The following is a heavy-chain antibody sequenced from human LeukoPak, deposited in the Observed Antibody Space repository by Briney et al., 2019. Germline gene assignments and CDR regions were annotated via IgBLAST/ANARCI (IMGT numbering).Heavy chain of an antibody. V-gene: IGHV1-18*01. CDR3: ARDRSSYCSSTSCYMGIDY. Sequence: ASVKVSCXASGYTFTSYGISWVRQAPGQGLEWMGWISAYNGNTNYAQKLQGRVTMTTDTSTSTAYMELRSLRSDDTAVYYCARDRSSYCSSTSCYMGIDYWGQRTLVTVSS. CDR1: GYTFTSYG. CDR2: ISAYNGNT. J-gene: IGHJ4*02. D-gene: IGHD2-2*02.